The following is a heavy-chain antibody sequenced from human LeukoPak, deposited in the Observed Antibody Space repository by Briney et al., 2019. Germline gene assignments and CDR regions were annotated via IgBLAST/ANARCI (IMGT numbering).Heavy chain of an antibody. D-gene: IGHD5-18*01. CDR1: GGTFSSYA. CDR2: IIPILGIA. Sequence: SVKVSCKASGGTFSSYAISWVRQAPGQGLEWMGRIIPILGIANYAQKFQGRVTITADKSTSTAYMELSSLRSEDAAVYYCARDGYSYGYDPDYWGQGTLVTVSS. V-gene: IGHV1-69*04. CDR3: ARDGYSYGYDPDY. J-gene: IGHJ4*02.